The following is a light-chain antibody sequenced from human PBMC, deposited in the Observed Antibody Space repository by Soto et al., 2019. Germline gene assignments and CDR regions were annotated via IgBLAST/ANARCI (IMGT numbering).Light chain of an antibody. J-gene: IGLJ1*01. CDR3: SSYTTSNTRQIV. V-gene: IGLV2-14*03. CDR1: SSDVGGYNY. CDR2: DVS. Sequence: QSVLTQPASVSGSPGQSITISCTGTSSDVGGYNYVSWYQHHPGKAPKLMVYDVSNRPSGVSNRFSGSKSGNTASLTISGLQPEDEADYHCSSYTTSNTRQIVLGTGTKVTVL.